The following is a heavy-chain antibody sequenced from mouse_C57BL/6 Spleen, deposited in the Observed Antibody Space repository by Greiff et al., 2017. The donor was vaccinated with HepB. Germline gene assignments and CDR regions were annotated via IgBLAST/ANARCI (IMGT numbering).Heavy chain of an antibody. CDR3: ARIPIPYYAMDY. Sequence: VHLVESGPGLVQPSQSLSITCTVSGFSLTSYGVHWVRQSPGKGLEWLGVIWSGGSTDYNAAFISRLSISKDNSKSQVFFKMNSLQADDTAIYYCARIPIPYYAMDYWGQGTSVTVSS. J-gene: IGHJ4*01. CDR1: GFSLTSYG. V-gene: IGHV2-2*01. CDR2: IWSGGST.